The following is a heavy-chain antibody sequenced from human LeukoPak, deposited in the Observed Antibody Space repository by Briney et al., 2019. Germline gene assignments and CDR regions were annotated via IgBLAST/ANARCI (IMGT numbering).Heavy chain of an antibody. CDR1: GGSISSSSYY. V-gene: IGHV4-39*01. Sequence: SETLSLTCTVSGGSISSSSYYWGWIRQPPGKGLEWIGSIYYSGSTYYNPSLKSRVTISVDTSKNQFSLKLSSVTAADTAVYYCARHPDKDIVVVPAAPFDYWGQGTLVTVSS. CDR3: ARHPDKDIVVVPAAPFDY. J-gene: IGHJ4*02. D-gene: IGHD2-2*01. CDR2: IYYSGST.